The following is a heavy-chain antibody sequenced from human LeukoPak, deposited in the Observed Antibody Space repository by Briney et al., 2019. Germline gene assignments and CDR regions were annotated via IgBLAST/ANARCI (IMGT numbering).Heavy chain of an antibody. Sequence: SETLSLTCTVSGGSISSYYWSWIRQPPGKGLEWIGYIYYSGSTNYNPSLKSRVTISVDTSKNQFSLKLSSVTAADTAVYYCARDHDGGLDYWGQGTLVTVSS. CDR1: GGSISSYY. V-gene: IGHV4-59*01. CDR2: IYYSGST. D-gene: IGHD5-24*01. J-gene: IGHJ4*02. CDR3: ARDHDGGLDY.